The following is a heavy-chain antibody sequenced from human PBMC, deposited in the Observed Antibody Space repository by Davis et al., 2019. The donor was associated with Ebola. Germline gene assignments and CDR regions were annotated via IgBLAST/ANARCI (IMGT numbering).Heavy chain of an antibody. D-gene: IGHD3-3*01. CDR3: ARDVRITIFGSMEGNWFDP. V-gene: IGHV1-3*01. CDR2: INAGNGNT. CDR1: GYTFTSYA. Sequence: AASVKVSCKASGYTFTSYAMHWVRQAPGQRLEWMGWINAGNGNTKYSQKFQGRVTITRDTSASTAYMELSSLRDEDTAVYYCARDVRITIFGSMEGNWFDPWGQGTLVTVSS. J-gene: IGHJ5*02.